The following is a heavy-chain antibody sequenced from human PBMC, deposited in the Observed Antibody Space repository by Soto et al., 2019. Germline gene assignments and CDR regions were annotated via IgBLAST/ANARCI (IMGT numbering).Heavy chain of an antibody. CDR1: GFTFSSYG. Sequence: PGGSLRLSCAASGFTFSSYGMHWVRQAPGKGLEWVAVISYDGSNKYYADSVKGRFTISRDNSKNTLYLQMNSLRAEGTAVYYCATQARSGYPDQDYWGQGTLVTVSS. J-gene: IGHJ4*02. D-gene: IGHD3-3*01. CDR3: ATQARSGYPDQDY. V-gene: IGHV3-30*03. CDR2: ISYDGSNK.